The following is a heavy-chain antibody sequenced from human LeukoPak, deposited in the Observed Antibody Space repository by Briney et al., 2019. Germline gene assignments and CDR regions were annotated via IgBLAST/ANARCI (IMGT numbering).Heavy chain of an antibody. D-gene: IGHD6-13*01. J-gene: IGHJ5*02. Sequence: SETLSLTCSVSGSSITSSNYYWGWIRQPPGKGLEWIGSIYYSGSTHYNPSLKSRVTISVDTSKNQFSLKLSSVTAADTAVYHCAGNSSDPYSSSAKRYNWFDPWGQGTLVTVSS. CDR1: GSSITSSNYY. CDR2: IYYSGST. CDR3: AGNSSDPYSSSAKRYNWFDP. V-gene: IGHV4-39*01.